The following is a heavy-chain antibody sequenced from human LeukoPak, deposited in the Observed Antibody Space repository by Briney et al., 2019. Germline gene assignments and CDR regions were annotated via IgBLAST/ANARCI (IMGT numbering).Heavy chain of an antibody. V-gene: IGHV4-30-4*01. CDR1: GGSISSGDYY. D-gene: IGHD5-18*01. CDR3: ARDTSRGYSSYYYYYGMDV. J-gene: IGHJ6*04. CDR2: IYYSGST. Sequence: ASQTLSLTCTVSGGSISSGDYYWRWIRQPPGKGLEWIGYIYYSGSTYYNPSLKSRVTISVDTSKNQFSLKLSSVTAADTAVYYCARDTSRGYSSYYYYYGMDVWGKGTTVTVSS.